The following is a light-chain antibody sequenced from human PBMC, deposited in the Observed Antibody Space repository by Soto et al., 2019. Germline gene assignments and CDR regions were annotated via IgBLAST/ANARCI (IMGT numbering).Light chain of an antibody. V-gene: IGLV2-11*01. CDR2: DVS. CDR3: CSYAGSYTYVV. J-gene: IGLJ2*01. CDR1: SSDVGGYNY. Sequence: QSALTQPRSVSGSPGQSVTISCTGTSSDVGGYNYVSWYQQHPGKAPKLMIYDVSKRPSGVPDRFSGSKSGNTASLTISGLKAEDEAVYYCCSYAGSYTYVVFGGGTKLTVL.